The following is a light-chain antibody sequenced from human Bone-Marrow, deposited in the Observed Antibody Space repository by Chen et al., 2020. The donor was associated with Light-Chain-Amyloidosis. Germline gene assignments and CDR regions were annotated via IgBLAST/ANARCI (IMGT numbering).Light chain of an antibody. Sequence: NLMLTQPHSVSESPGKTVIISCTRSRGSIATNYVQWYQQRPGSSPTTVIYEDDQRPSGVPDRFSGSIDRSSNSASLTISGLKTEDEADYYCQSYQGSSQGVFGGGTKLTVL. J-gene: IGLJ3*02. CDR1: RGSIATNY. V-gene: IGLV6-57*01. CDR2: EDD. CDR3: QSYQGSSQGV.